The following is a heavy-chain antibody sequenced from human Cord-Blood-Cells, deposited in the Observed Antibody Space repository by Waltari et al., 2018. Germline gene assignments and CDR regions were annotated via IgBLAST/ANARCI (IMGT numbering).Heavy chain of an antibody. CDR1: GFTFSSYG. Sequence: QVQLVESGGGVVQPGRSLRLSCAASGFTFSSYGMHWVRQAPGKGLEWVAVISYDGSNKYYADSVKGRFTISRDNSKNTLYLQMNSLRAEGTAVYYCAKSYSSDAFDIWGQGTMVTVSS. CDR3: AKSYSSDAFDI. V-gene: IGHV3-30*18. J-gene: IGHJ3*02. D-gene: IGHD6-13*01. CDR2: ISYDGSNK.